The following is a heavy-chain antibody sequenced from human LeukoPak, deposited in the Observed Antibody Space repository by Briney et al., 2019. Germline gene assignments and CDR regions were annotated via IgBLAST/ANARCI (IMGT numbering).Heavy chain of an antibody. Sequence: GGSLRLSCAASAFTVSSNYMSWVRQAPGKGLEWVSIIYSGDITYYADSVKGRFTISRDNSKNTLYLQMNSLRAEDTAVYYCARQTGRVSWFDPWGQGTLVTVSS. V-gene: IGHV3-66*04. CDR2: IYSGDIT. CDR1: AFTVSSNY. D-gene: IGHD7-27*01. CDR3: ARQTGRVSWFDP. J-gene: IGHJ5*02.